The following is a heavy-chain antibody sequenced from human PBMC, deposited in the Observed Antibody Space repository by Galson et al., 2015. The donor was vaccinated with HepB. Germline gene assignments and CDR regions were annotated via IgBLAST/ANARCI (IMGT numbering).Heavy chain of an antibody. V-gene: IGHV3-7*03. Sequence: SLRLSCAASGFTFSSYWMSWVRQAPGKGLEWVANIKQDGSEKYYVDSVKGRFTISRDNAKNSLYLQMNSLRAEDTAVYYCARAVSGSYSYFDYWGQGTLVTVSS. CDR3: ARAVSGSYSYFDY. CDR2: IKQDGSEK. D-gene: IGHD1-26*01. CDR1: GFTFSSYW. J-gene: IGHJ4*02.